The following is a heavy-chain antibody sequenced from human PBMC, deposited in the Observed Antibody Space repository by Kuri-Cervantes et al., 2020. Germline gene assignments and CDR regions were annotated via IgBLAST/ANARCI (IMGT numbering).Heavy chain of an antibody. V-gene: IGHV1-18*01. J-gene: IGHJ6*02. CDR2: ISAYNGNT. CDR1: GYTFTSYG. CDR3: ADLSSSYGMDV. D-gene: IGHD6-13*01. Sequence: ASVKVSCKASGYTFTSYGISWVRQAPGQGLEWMGWISAYNGNTNYAQKLQGRVTITADESTSTAYMELSSLRSEDTAVYYCADLSSSYGMDVWGQGTTVTVSS.